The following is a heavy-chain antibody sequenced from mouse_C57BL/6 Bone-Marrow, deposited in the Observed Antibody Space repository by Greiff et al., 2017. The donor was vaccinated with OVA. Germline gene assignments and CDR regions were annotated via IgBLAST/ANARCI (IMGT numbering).Heavy chain of an antibody. CDR2: IYPGDGDP. CDR3: ATIYYYGSSWYFDV. D-gene: IGHD1-1*01. Sequence: RVESGASVKISCKASGYAFSSYWMNWVKPRPGKGLEWIGQIYPGDGDPNYNGKFKGKATLTADKSSSTAYMQLSSLTSEDSAVYFCATIYYYGSSWYFDVWGTGTTVTVSS. V-gene: IGHV1-80*01. J-gene: IGHJ1*03. CDR1: GYAFSSYW.